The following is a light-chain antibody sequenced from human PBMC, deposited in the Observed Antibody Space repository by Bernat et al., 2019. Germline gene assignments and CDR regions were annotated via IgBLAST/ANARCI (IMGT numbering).Light chain of an antibody. J-gene: IGKJ5*01. CDR3: QHLNNFPIT. Sequence: DIHLTQSPSFLSASVGDRVTITCRASQVIGTYLAWYQQKPGKAPKLLIYGASTLQSGVPSRFSGSGSGTEFTLTISSLQPEDFATYYCQHLNNFPITFGQGTRLEIK. V-gene: IGKV1-9*01. CDR1: QVIGTY. CDR2: GAS.